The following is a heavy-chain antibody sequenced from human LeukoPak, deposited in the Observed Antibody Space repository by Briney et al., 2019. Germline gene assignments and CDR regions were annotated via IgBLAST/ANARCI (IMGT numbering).Heavy chain of an antibody. CDR1: GFTFSDYW. CDR2: IKQDGSEE. Sequence: GSLRLSCAASGFTFSDYWMHWVRQAPGKGLEWVANIKQDGSEEYYVDSVKGRFTISRDNAKNSLYLQMNSLRAEDTAVYYCTRKYFDLWGQGTLVTVSS. V-gene: IGHV3-7*01. J-gene: IGHJ4*02. D-gene: IGHD2/OR15-2a*01. CDR3: TRKYFDL.